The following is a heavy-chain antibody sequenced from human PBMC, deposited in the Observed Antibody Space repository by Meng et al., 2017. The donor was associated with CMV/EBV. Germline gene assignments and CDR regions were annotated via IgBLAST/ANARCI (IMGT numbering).Heavy chain of an antibody. CDR1: GYSFTSYW. J-gene: IGHJ5*02. CDR3: ARGMVEIFGVVMRWFDP. D-gene: IGHD3-3*01. Sequence: KVSCKGSGYSFTSYWIGWVRQMPGKGLEWMGIIYPGDSDTRYSPSFQGQVTISADKSISTAYLQWSSLKASDTAMYYCARGMVEIFGVVMRWFDPWGQGTLVIVSS. V-gene: IGHV5-51*01. CDR2: IYPGDSDT.